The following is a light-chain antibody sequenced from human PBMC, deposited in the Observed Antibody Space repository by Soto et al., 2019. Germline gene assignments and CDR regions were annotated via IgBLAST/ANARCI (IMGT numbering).Light chain of an antibody. CDR3: FSFEGRTTFWV. Sequence: QSVLTQPASVSGSPGQSITISCSGTTSDVGGYDVVSWYQQHPGKAPKLMIFEVNQRPSGVSDRFSGSKSGNTATLTISGLQAGAAADYYCFSFEGRTTFWVFGGGTNVTVL. CDR1: TSDVGGYDV. V-gene: IGLV2-23*02. J-gene: IGLJ3*02. CDR2: EVN.